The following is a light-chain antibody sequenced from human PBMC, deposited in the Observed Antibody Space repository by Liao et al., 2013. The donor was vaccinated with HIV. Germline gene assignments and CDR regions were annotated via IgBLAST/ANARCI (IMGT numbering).Light chain of an antibody. Sequence: SYELTQPPSVSVSPGQTARITCSGDALPKQYAYWYQQKPGQAPVMVIYKDSERPSGIPERFSGSNSGTTATLTISRVEAGDEADYYCQVWDSNSDHPYVFGTGTKVTVL. V-gene: IGLV3-25*02. CDR3: QVWDSNSDHPYV. CDR1: ALPKQY. CDR2: KDS. J-gene: IGLJ1*01.